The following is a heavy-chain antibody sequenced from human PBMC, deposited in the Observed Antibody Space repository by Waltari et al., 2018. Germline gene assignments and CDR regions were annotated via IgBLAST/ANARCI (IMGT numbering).Heavy chain of an antibody. CDR2: IDYSGST. CDR1: GGSISSYY. V-gene: IGHV4-59*08. Sequence: QVQLQESGPGLVKPSETLSLTCTVSGGSISSYYWSWIRQPPGKGLEWIGYIDYSGSTNYNPSLKSRVTISADTSKNQFSLKLSSVTAADTAVYYCARRCLDAFDIWGQGTMVTVSS. CDR3: ARRCLDAFDI. J-gene: IGHJ3*02.